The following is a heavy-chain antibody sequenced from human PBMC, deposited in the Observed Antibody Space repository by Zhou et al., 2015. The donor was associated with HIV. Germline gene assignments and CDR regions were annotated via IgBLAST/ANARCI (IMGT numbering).Heavy chain of an antibody. CDR3: ARDTRDLFHAFDV. D-gene: IGHD3/OR15-3a*01. V-gene: IGHV1-2*02. Sequence: QVQLVQSGPEVQKPGASVKVSCKASGYTFSAYYIHWMRQAPGEGLQWMGWINPNSGATNYAQSFQGRVTMARDKSISTAYMELSRLRSDDTAMYYCARDTRDLFHAFDVWGQGTVVTVSS. J-gene: IGHJ3*01. CDR2: INPNSGAT. CDR1: GYTFSAYY.